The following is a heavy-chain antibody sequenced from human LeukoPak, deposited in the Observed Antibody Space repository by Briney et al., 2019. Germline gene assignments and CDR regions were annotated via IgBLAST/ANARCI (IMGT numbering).Heavy chain of an antibody. CDR3: ARSASSTSRSAFDI. J-gene: IGHJ3*02. Sequence: SETLSLTCALYGGSISSNYWSWIRQPPGKGLEWIGYCHYSGNTNYNPSLKSRATISVDMSKNQFSLTLNSVTAADTAVYYCARSASSTSRSAFDIWGQGTRVTASS. CDR1: GGSISSNY. V-gene: IGHV4-59*13. CDR2: CHYSGNT.